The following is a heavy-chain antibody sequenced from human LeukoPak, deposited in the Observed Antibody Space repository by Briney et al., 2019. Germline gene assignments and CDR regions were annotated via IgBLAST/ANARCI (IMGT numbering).Heavy chain of an antibody. CDR1: GFTFSSYA. V-gene: IGHV3-49*04. CDR3: GRGPIQLWLHNGIDV. Sequence: GGSLRLSCAASGFTFSSYAMSWVRQAPGKGLEWVGFIRSKAYRGTIEYAASVKGRFTISRDDSESIAYLQMNSLKIEDTAVYYCGRGPIQLWLHNGIDVWGPGTTVIVSS. D-gene: IGHD5-18*01. CDR2: IRSKAYRGTI. J-gene: IGHJ6*02.